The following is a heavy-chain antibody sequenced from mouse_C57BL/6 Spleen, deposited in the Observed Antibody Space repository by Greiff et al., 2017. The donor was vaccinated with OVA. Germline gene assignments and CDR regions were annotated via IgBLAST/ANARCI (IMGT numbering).Heavy chain of an antibody. J-gene: IGHJ1*03. CDR1: GYAFSSYW. CDR2: IYPGDGDT. Sequence: VKLMESGAELVKPGASVKISCKASGYAFSSYWMNWVKQRPGKGLEWIGQIYPGDGDTNYNGKFKGKATLTADKSSSTAYMQLSSLTSEDSAVYFCARITDLYFDVWGTGTTVTVSS. V-gene: IGHV1-80*01. CDR3: ARITDLYFDV. D-gene: IGHD1-3*01.